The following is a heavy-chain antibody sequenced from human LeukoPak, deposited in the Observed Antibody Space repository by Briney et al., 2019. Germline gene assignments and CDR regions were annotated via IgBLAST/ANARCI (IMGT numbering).Heavy chain of an antibody. CDR2: IYYSGST. CDR1: GGSISSGSYY. J-gene: IGHJ5*02. V-gene: IGHV4-39*07. Sequence: PSETLSLTCTVSGGSISSGSYYWGWIRQPPGKGLEWIGSIYYSGSTYYNPSLKSRVTISVDTSKNQFSLKLSSVTAADTAVYYCAREPNYDFWSGPSGGFDPWGQGTLVTVSS. D-gene: IGHD3-3*01. CDR3: AREPNYDFWSGPSGGFDP.